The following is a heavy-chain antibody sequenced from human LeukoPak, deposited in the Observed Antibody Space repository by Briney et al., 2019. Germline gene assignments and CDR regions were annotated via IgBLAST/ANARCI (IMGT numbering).Heavy chain of an antibody. V-gene: IGHV3-74*01. CDR3: AGRGYCSSTNCLLEY. J-gene: IGHJ4*02. CDR1: GFTFTNYW. CDR2: VNSDGSST. D-gene: IGHD2-2*01. Sequence: GGSLRLSCVASGFTFTNYWMHWVRQAPGKGLVWVSRVNSDGSSTNYADSVKGRFTISRDNAKNTLYLQMNSLRVEDTAVYYCAGRGYCSSTNCLLEYWGQGTLVTVSS.